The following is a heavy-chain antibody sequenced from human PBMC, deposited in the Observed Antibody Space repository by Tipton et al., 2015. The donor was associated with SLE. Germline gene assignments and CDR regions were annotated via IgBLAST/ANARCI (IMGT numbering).Heavy chain of an antibody. V-gene: IGHV3-7*01. Sequence: VQLVQSGGGLVKPGGSLRLSCAASGFTFSDAYMSWARQAPGKGLEWVANIKQDGSEKYYVDSVKGRFTMSRDNAKNSLYLQMNSLRAEDTAVYYCARDLDSGYYFYMDVWGKGTTVTVSS. CDR2: IKQDGSEK. CDR1: GFTFSDAY. CDR3: ARDLDSGYYFYMDV. D-gene: IGHD1-1*01. J-gene: IGHJ6*03.